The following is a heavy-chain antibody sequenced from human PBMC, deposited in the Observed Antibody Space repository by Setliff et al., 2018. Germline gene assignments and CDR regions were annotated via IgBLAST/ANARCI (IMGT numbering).Heavy chain of an antibody. CDR1: GYTFTSYG. D-gene: IGHD2-2*01. CDR2: ISAYNGNI. V-gene: IGHV1-18*01. CDR3: VRAPPSVLIPPGRAFFDP. Sequence: ASVKVSCKASGYTFTSYGVSWVRQAPGQGLEWMGWISAYNGNINYAQKFQGRVTMTTDTYTSKANMELRSLRSDDTAVYYCVRAPPSVLIPPGRAFFDPWGQGTLVTVSS. J-gene: IGHJ5*02.